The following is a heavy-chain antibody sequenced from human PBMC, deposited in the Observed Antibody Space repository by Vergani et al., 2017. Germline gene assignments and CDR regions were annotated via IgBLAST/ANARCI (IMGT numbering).Heavy chain of an antibody. V-gene: IGHV1-69*12. CDR1: GVTFSSYA. CDR3: ARGSGPYGGNLLDAFDI. Sequence: QVQLVQSGAEVKKPGSSVKVSCTASGVTFSSYAISWVRQAPGQGLEWMGGIFPIFGTANYAQKFQGRVTITADESTCTAYMGLSSLRSEDTAVYYCARGSGPYGGNLLDAFDIWGQGTMVTVSS. D-gene: IGHD4-23*01. CDR2: IFPIFGTA. J-gene: IGHJ3*02.